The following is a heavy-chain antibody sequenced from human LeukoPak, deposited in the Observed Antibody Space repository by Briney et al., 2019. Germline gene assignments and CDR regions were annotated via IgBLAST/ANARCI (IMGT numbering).Heavy chain of an antibody. Sequence: GESLKISCKGSGYSFTSYWIGWVRQMPGKGLEWMGIIYPGDSDTRYSPSFQGQVTISADKSISTAYLQWSSLKASDTAMYYCARRSDPSTYCYDSSGYYNYGMDVWGQGTTVTVSS. CDR2: IYPGDSDT. J-gene: IGHJ6*02. V-gene: IGHV5-51*01. CDR1: GYSFTSYW. D-gene: IGHD3-22*01. CDR3: ARRSDPSTYCYDSSGYYNYGMDV.